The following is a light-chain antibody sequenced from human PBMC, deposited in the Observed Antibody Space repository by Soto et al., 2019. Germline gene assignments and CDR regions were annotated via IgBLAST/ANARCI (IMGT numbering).Light chain of an antibody. V-gene: IGKV3-15*01. CDR1: QSVSSN. CDR2: GAS. CDR3: QHYNNWPFT. Sequence: EIVMTQSPATLSVSPGERATLSCGASQSVSSNLAWYQQKPGQAPTPLIYGASARASGIPARFSGSGSGTEFTLTISSLQSEDFAVYYCQHYNNWPFTFGQGTKLEIK. J-gene: IGKJ2*01.